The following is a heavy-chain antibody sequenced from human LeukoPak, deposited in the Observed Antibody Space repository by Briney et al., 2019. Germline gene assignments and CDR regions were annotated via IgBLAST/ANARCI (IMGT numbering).Heavy chain of an antibody. CDR2: ISGSGGST. D-gene: IGHD7-27*01. J-gene: IGHJ4*02. CDR1: GFTFSSYG. Sequence: PGGSLRLSRAASGFTFSSYGMSWVRQAPGKGLEWVSAISGSGGSTYYADSVKGRFTISRDNAKNSLYLQMNSLRAEDTAVYYCARVGGPSRTEDGGYWGQGTLVTVSS. V-gene: IGHV3-23*01. CDR3: ARVGGPSRTEDGGY.